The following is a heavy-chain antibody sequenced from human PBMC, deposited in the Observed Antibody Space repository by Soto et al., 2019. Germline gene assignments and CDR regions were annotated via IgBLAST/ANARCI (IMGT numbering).Heavy chain of an antibody. CDR3: ARMEPMIGDY. Sequence: QVQLQVSGPGLVKPSQTLSLTCTVSGGSISSGGYYWSWIRQHPGKGLEWIGYIYYSGSTYYNPSLRSRVTISVDPSKNQFSLKLSSVTAADTAVYYCARMEPMIGDYWGQGTLVTVSS. D-gene: IGHD3-22*01. CDR1: GGSISSGGYY. V-gene: IGHV4-31*03. CDR2: IYYSGST. J-gene: IGHJ4*02.